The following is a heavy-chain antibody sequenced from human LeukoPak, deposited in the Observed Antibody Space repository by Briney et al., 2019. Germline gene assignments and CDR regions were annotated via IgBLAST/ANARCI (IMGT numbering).Heavy chain of an antibody. D-gene: IGHD1-26*01. J-gene: IGHJ4*02. CDR1: GYTFIDYY. Sequence: ASVKVSCKASGYTFIDYYMHWVRQAPGQGLESIGWISPNSGGTKYVQKFQGRVTMTRDTSITTVYMELSGLSFDDTAVYYCARGGGRYSVDYWGQGTLVIVSS. CDR3: ARGGGRYSVDY. CDR2: ISPNSGGT. V-gene: IGHV1-2*02.